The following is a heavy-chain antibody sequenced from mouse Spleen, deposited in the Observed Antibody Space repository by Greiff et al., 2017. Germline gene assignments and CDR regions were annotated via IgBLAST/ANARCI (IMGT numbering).Heavy chain of an antibody. J-gene: IGHJ2*01. CDR1: GFTFSDYG. CDR2: ISNLAYSI. CDR3: ARDRGYYVFDY. V-gene: IGHV5-15*02. Sequence: EVMLVESGGGLVQPGGSRKLSCAASGFTFSDYGMAWVRQAPGKGPEWVAFISNLAYSIYYADTVTGRFTISRENAKNTLYLEMSSLRSEDTAMYYCARDRGYYVFDYWGQGTTLTVSS. D-gene: IGHD2-3*01.